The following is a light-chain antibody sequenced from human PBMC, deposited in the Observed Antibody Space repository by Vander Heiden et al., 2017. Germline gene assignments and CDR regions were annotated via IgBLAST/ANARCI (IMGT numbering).Light chain of an antibody. CDR2: EDN. Sequence: NFMLTQPHSVSESPGKQVTISCTRSSGSIASNYVQWYRQRPGSSPTTVIYEDNRRPSGVPDRFSGSIDSSSNSASLTISGLKTEDEADYYCQSYDTTNPWVFGGGTKLTVL. CDR1: SGSIASNY. V-gene: IGLV6-57*01. CDR3: QSYDTTNPWV. J-gene: IGLJ3*02.